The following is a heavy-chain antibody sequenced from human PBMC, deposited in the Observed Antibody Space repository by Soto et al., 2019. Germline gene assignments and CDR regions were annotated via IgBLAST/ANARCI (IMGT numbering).Heavy chain of an antibody. CDR2: ISGSGGST. D-gene: IGHD2-21*02. V-gene: IGHV3-23*01. CDR1: GFTFSSYA. J-gene: IGHJ4*02. Sequence: EVQLLESGGGLVQPGGSLRLSCAASGFTFSSYAMSWVRQAPGKGLEWVSAISGSGGSTYYADSVKGRFTISRDNSKNTLYLQMTGRRAEDTAVYYCAKAALFLVVTAILPLAYGGQGPLVTVSS. CDR3: AKAALFLVVTAILPLAY.